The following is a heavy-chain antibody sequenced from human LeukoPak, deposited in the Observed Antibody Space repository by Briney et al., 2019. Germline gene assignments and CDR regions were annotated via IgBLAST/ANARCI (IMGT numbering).Heavy chain of an antibody. V-gene: IGHV1-8*01. J-gene: IGHJ4*02. CDR1: RYTFTSYD. CDR2: MNPNSGNT. Sequence: ASVKVSCKASRYTFTSYDINWVRQATEQGLEWMGWMNPNSGNTGYAQKFQGRVTMTRNTSISTAYMELSSLRSEDTAVYYCARDMVRGVIIPLGYWGQGTLVTVSS. D-gene: IGHD3-10*01. CDR3: ARDMVRGVIIPLGY.